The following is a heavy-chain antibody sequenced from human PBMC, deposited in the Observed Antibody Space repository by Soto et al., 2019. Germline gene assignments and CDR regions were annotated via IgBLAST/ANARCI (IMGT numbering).Heavy chain of an antibody. D-gene: IGHD6-13*01. V-gene: IGHV4-30-4*01. CDR3: ARGTLGIWPFDY. Sequence: PSETLSLTCTVSGGSISRGDYYWTWIRQPPGKGLEWIGYINYSGSTYNNPSLKSRVTISVDTSNNQFSLKLSSVTAADTAVYYCARGTLGIWPFDYWGQGTLVTVSS. CDR1: GGSISRGDYY. J-gene: IGHJ4*02. CDR2: INYSGST.